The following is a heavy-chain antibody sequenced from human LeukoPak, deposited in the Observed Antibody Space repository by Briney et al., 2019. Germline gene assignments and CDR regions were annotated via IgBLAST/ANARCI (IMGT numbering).Heavy chain of an antibody. V-gene: IGHV4-39*01. CDR3: TRRPKGPGFWTGYVDS. Sequence: SETLSLTCSVSGAFIKREGFNWDWIRQPPGKGLEYIGSIFYNGNTYYNPSLKSRVTISVDTSKNQFSLKLTSLTAADTAVYYYTRRPKGPGFWTGYVDSWGQGTLVTVSS. CDR2: IFYNGNT. J-gene: IGHJ4*02. D-gene: IGHD3/OR15-3a*01. CDR1: GAFIKREGFN.